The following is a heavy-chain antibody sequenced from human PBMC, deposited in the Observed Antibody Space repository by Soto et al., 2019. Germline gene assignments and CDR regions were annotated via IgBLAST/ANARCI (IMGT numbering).Heavy chain of an antibody. J-gene: IGHJ6*02. CDR3: ARATAMVRQYYGMDV. Sequence: GLSCAASGCTFGSYGMHRVRQAPGKGLEWVAGRWDDGSNKYYADSVKGRFTISRDNSKNTLYLQMNSLRAEDTAVYYCARATAMVRQYYGMDVWGQGTTVTVSS. D-gene: IGHD5-18*01. CDR2: RWDDGSNK. V-gene: IGHV3-33*01. CDR1: GCTFGSYG.